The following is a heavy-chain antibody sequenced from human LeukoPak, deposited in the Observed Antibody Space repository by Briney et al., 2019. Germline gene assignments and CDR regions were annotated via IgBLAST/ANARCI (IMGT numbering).Heavy chain of an antibody. Sequence: PSETLSLTCSVSGGSIITYYWSSLRQPAGKRLEWIAQIHTSGSTNFNPSPKSRVSISMDTPNNQFSLMISSVAAADTAIYYCAGRGLSTGWTFDYWGHGTLVTVSS. J-gene: IGHJ4*01. CDR1: GGSIITYY. V-gene: IGHV4-4*07. CDR3: AGRGLSTGWTFDY. D-gene: IGHD6-19*01. CDR2: IHTSGST.